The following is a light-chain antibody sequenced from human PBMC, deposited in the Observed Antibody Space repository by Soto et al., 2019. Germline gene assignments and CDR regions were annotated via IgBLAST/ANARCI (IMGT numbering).Light chain of an antibody. Sequence: QSVLTQPPSVSGAPGQRVTISCTGSSSNVGVGYDVHWYQHLPGTAPKLLIYGNSNRPSGVPDRFSGSKSGTSASLAITGLQAEDEADYYCQSYDSSLSGSVFGGETKVTVL. J-gene: IGLJ3*02. V-gene: IGLV1-40*01. CDR3: QSYDSSLSGSV. CDR1: SSNVGVGYD. CDR2: GNS.